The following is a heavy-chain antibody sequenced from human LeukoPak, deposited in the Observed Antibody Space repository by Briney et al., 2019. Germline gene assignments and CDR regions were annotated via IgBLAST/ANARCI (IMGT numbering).Heavy chain of an antibody. CDR1: GGSISSLIYY. CDR3: ASTRLLLRFSYYYYMDV. Sequence: SETLSLTCTVSGGSISSLIYYWGWIRQPPGKGLEWIGSIHYSGSTYYSPSLKSRVTISVDTSRNQFSLKLTSVTAADTAVYYCASTRLLLRFSYYYYMDVWGKGTTVTVSS. V-gene: IGHV4-39*07. D-gene: IGHD3-3*01. CDR2: IHYSGST. J-gene: IGHJ6*03.